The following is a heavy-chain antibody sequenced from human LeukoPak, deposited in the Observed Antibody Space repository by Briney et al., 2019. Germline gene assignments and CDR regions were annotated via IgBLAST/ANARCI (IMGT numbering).Heavy chain of an antibody. CDR2: INPGGGDT. CDR1: GYTFNTYY. V-gene: IGHV1-46*02. CDR3: ARGPRGQRFDY. D-gene: IGHD1-1*01. J-gene: IGHJ4*02. Sequence: ASVKVSCKASGYTFNTYYIHWVRQAPGQGLEWMRLINPGGGDTTYAQNLQGRVTMTRDTSTSTVYMELSNLISEDTAVYYCARGPRGQRFDYWGQGALVTVSS.